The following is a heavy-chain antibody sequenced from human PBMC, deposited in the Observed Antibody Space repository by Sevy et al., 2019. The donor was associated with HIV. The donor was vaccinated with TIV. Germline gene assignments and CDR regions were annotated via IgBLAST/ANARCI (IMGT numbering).Heavy chain of an antibody. CDR1: KFTFSDYY. Sequence: GGSLRLSCAASKFTFSDYYMSWIRQAPDKGLEWVSYVSNSGSTIDYADSVKGRFTISRDNAQSSMYLQMNRLRAEDTAVSYCAREGDLRYFDFWGRGTLVTVSS. J-gene: IGHJ2*01. CDR2: VSNSGSTI. V-gene: IGHV3-11*01. D-gene: IGHD3-10*01. CDR3: AREGDLRYFDF.